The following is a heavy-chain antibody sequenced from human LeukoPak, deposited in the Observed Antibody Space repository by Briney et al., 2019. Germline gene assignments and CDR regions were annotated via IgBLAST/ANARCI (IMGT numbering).Heavy chain of an antibody. Sequence: GGSLRLSCAASGFTFSSYGMHWVRQAPGKGLEWVAFIRYDGSNKYYADSVKGRFTISRDNSKNTLYLQMNSLRAEDTAVYYGHLNYDSREDYWGQGTLVTVSS. J-gene: IGHJ4*02. CDR3: HLNYDSREDY. D-gene: IGHD3-22*01. CDR2: IRYDGSNK. CDR1: GFTFSSYG. V-gene: IGHV3-30*02.